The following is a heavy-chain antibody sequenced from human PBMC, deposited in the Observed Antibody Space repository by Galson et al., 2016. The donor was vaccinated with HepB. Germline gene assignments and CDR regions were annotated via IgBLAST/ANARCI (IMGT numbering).Heavy chain of an antibody. CDR3: ARIVVGADRRFDF. J-gene: IGHJ4*02. Sequence: TLSLTCTVSGASISGGSYWSWVRQTPGKGLEWIAYIYYSGSTYHNPSLRSRPSLPVDPSNNHSSLNLTSVTAADTAVYYCARIVVGADRRFDFWGQGTLVTVSS. D-gene: IGHD1-26*01. V-gene: IGHV4-31*03. CDR1: GASISGGSY. CDR2: IYYSGST.